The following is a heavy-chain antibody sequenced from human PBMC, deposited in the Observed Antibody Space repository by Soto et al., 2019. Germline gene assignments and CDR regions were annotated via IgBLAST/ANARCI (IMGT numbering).Heavy chain of an antibody. Sequence: VQLVESGGGLVQPGRSLRLSCAASGFTFDDYTMHWVRQAPGKGLEWVSLISWDSRKVDYADSVKGRFSISRDNARSSLYLQMNSLTPEDTAIYYCAKNMDYFAYSVSSPYEHWGRGTLVAVSS. D-gene: IGHD4-4*01. CDR2: ISWDSRKV. V-gene: IGHV3-9*01. CDR1: GFTFDDYT. CDR3: AKNMDYFAYSVSSPYEH. J-gene: IGHJ4*02.